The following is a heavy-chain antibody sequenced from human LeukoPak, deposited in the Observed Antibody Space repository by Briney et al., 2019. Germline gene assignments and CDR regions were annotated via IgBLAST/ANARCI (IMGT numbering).Heavy chain of an antibody. CDR3: ARRKYSPLDYFDY. CDR2: INHSGST. D-gene: IGHD1-26*01. J-gene: IGHJ4*02. Sequence: SETLSLTCAVYGGFFSGYYWSWIRQPPGKGLEWIGEINHSGSTNYNPSLKSRVTISVDTSKNQFSLKLSSVTAADTAVYYCARRKYSPLDYFDYWGQGTLVTVSS. V-gene: IGHV4-34*01. CDR1: GGFFSGYY.